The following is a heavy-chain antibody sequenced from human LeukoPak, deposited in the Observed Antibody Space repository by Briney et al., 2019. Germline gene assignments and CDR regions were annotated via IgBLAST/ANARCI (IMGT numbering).Heavy chain of an antibody. CDR3: ARRGQQWPEKGYYFDY. CDR1: GFTVSSNY. CDR2: IYSGGST. D-gene: IGHD6-19*01. J-gene: IGHJ4*02. Sequence: PGGSLRLSCAASGFTVSSNYMSWVRQAPGKGLERVSVIYSGGSTYYADSVKGRFTISRDNSKNTLYLQMNSLRAEDTAVYYCARRGQQWPEKGYYFDYWGQGTLVTVSS. V-gene: IGHV3-66*02.